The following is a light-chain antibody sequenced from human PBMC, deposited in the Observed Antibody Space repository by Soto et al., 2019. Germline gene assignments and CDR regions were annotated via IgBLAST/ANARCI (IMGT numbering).Light chain of an antibody. V-gene: IGKV1-39*01. Sequence: SPSSLSAYVGDRVTITCRASENIDGYLIWYQQKPGKAPKVLIYAASNLQRGVPSRFSGSGFGTDFTLTISSLQPEDVATYYCQQSYTPPISFGQGTRLEIK. J-gene: IGKJ5*01. CDR2: AAS. CDR3: QQSYTPPIS. CDR1: ENIDGY.